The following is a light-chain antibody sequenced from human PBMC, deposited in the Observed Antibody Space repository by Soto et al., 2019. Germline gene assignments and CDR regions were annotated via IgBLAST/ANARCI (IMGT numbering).Light chain of an antibody. Sequence: QSVLTQPASVSGSPGQSITISFTGTSSDVGSYNLVSWYQQHPGKAPKLMIYEGSKRPSGVSNRFSGSKSGNTASLTISGLQAEDEADYYCCSYAGSSTYVFGTGTKV. CDR3: CSYAGSSTYV. CDR1: SSDVGSYNL. V-gene: IGLV2-23*01. CDR2: EGS. J-gene: IGLJ1*01.